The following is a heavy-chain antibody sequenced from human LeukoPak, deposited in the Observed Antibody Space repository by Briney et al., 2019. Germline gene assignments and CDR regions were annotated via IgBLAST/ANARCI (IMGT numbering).Heavy chain of an antibody. CDR3: ARPVEMSVNAFDI. J-gene: IGHJ3*02. CDR2: IYPGDSDT. Sequence: GESLKISCKGSGYSFTSHWIGWVRQMPGKGLDWMGIIYPGDSDTTYSPSFQGQVTISADKSISTAFLQWSSLKASDTAMYYCARPVEMSVNAFDIWGQGTMVTVSS. D-gene: IGHD5-24*01. CDR1: GYSFTSHW. V-gene: IGHV5-51*01.